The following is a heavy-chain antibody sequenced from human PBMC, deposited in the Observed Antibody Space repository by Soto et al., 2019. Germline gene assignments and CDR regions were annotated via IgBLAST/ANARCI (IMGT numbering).Heavy chain of an antibody. CDR3: AKYYDFWSGYYTGLNYYGMDV. CDR2: ISYDGSNK. J-gene: IGHJ6*02. V-gene: IGHV3-30*18. CDR1: GFTLSSYV. D-gene: IGHD3-3*01. Sequence: GGSLRLSCAASGFTLSSYVMHWVRQAPGKGLEWVAVISYDGSNKYYADSVKGRFTISRDNSKNTLYLQMNSLRAEDTAVYYCAKYYDFWSGYYTGLNYYGMDVWGQGTTATVSS.